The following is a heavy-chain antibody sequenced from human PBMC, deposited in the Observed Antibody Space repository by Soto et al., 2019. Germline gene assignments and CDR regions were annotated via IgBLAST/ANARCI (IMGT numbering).Heavy chain of an antibody. V-gene: IGHV1-69*12. CDR1: GGTFSSYA. D-gene: IGHD3-22*01. CDR2: IIPIFGTA. J-gene: IGHJ4*02. CDR3: ARASGYYYDSSGHLFDY. Sequence: QVQLVQSGAEVKKPGSSVKVSCKASGGTFSSYAISWVRQAPGQGLEWMGGIIPIFGTANYAQKFQGRVTITADESTSTADMELSSLRSEDTAVYYCARASGYYYDSSGHLFDYWGQGTLVTVSS.